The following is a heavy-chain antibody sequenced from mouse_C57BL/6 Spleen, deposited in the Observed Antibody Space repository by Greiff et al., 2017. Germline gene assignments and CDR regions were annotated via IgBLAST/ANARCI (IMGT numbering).Heavy chain of an antibody. Sequence: EVQLQQSVAELVRPGASVKLSCTASGFNIKNTYMHWVKQRPEQGLEWIGRIDPANGNTKYAPKFQGKATITADTSSNTASLQLISLTSEDTAIYYCARGGITTVVASYYYAMDYWGQGTSVTVSS. CDR2: IDPANGNT. CDR1: GFNIKNTY. V-gene: IGHV14-3*01. J-gene: IGHJ4*01. D-gene: IGHD1-1*01. CDR3: ARGGITTVVASYYYAMDY.